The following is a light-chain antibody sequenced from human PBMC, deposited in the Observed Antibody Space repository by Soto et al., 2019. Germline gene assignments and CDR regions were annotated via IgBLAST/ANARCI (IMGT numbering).Light chain of an antibody. CDR1: SSDVGGYNY. V-gene: IGLV2-8*01. CDR3: SSYAGSNTVI. CDR2: EVS. J-gene: IGLJ2*01. Sequence: QSALTQPPSASGSPGQSVTISCTGTSSDVGGYNYVSWYQQYPGKAPKLMIYEVSKRPSGVPDRFSGSKSGNTASLTVSGLQAEDEADYYCSSYAGSNTVIFGGGTKLPVL.